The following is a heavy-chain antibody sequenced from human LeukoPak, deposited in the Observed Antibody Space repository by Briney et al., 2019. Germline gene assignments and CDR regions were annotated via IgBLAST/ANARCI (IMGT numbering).Heavy chain of an antibody. V-gene: IGHV3-23*01. Sequence: GGSLRLSCAASGFAFRNYDMIWVRQAPGRGLEWVSGITTDGSGAYYADSVKGRFTVSRDNSKNTVFLQMNSLRGEDAAIYYCAKGVLGAGSLLEYFQHWGQDTLVTVSS. CDR2: ITTDGSGA. CDR3: AKGVLGAGSLLEYFQH. J-gene: IGHJ1*01. D-gene: IGHD3-10*01. CDR1: GFAFRNYD.